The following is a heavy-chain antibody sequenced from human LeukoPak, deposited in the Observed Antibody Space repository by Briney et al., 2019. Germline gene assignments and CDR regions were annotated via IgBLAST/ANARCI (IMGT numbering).Heavy chain of an antibody. CDR3: ARARLSSGYATVIDY. CDR1: GGTFSIYA. D-gene: IGHD3-22*01. V-gene: IGHV1-69*13. CDR2: IIPIFGTA. Sequence: ASVNVSFEASGGTFSIYAISWVRQAPGQGLEWMGGIIPIFGTANYAQKFQGRVTITADESTSTAYMELSSLRSEDTAVYYCARARLSSGYATVIDYWGQGTLVTVSS. J-gene: IGHJ4*02.